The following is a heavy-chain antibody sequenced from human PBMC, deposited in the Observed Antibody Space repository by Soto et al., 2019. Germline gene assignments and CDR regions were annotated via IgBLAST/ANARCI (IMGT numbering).Heavy chain of an antibody. V-gene: IGHV3-21*01. Sequence: GGSLRLSCAASGFTFSSYSMNWVRQAPGKGLEWVSSISSSSSYIYYADSVKGRFTISRDNAKNSLYLQMNSLRAEDTAVYYCARDVGIMITFGGVIVDDYWGQGTLVTVSS. J-gene: IGHJ4*02. CDR2: ISSSSSYI. CDR1: GFTFSSYS. D-gene: IGHD3-16*02. CDR3: ARDVGIMITFGGVIVDDY.